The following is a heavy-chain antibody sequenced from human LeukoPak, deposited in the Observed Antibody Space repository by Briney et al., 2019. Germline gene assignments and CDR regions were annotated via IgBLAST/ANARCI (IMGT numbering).Heavy chain of an antibody. CDR3: ARVAVVSMTPLYFFDF. J-gene: IGHJ4*02. CDR1: GGIFGRHG. V-gene: IGHV1-69*13. Sequence: ASVKVSRKASGGIFGRHGITWVRQAPGQGLEGMGGIISIFATTIYAEKFQGRLTITAEETTRTAYMDLKSLASEDTAVYFCARVAVVSMTPLYFFDFWGQGTLVTVSS. CDR2: IISIFATT. D-gene: IGHD6-19*01.